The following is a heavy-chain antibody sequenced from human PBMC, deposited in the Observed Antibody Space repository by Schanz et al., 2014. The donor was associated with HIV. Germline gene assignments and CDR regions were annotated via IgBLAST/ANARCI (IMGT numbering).Heavy chain of an antibody. CDR3: AKPEYDSRGNSQSHFDY. D-gene: IGHD3-22*01. Sequence: VQLVESGGGVVQPGRSLRLSCAASGFSFSDFGMHWVRQAPGKGLQWVSSISESGGRPYYADSVNGRFTISRDNSKNTLYLQMTTLRIDDTAVYYCAKPEYDSRGNSQSHFDYWGQGTLVTVSS. CDR2: ISESGGRP. CDR1: GFSFSDFG. J-gene: IGHJ4*02. V-gene: IGHV3-23*04.